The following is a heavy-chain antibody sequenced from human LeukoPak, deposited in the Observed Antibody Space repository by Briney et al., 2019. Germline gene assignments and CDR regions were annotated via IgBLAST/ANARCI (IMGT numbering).Heavy chain of an antibody. CDR3: AMDFWSTVTTE. D-gene: IGHD4-17*01. Sequence: GGSLRLSCAASGFTFSSYAMSWVRQAPGKGLEWVSAISGSGGSTYYADSVKGRFTISRDNSKNTLYLQMNSLRPEDTAVYYCAMDFWSTVTTEWGQGTLVTVSS. V-gene: IGHV3-23*01. CDR2: ISGSGGST. CDR1: GFTFSSYA. J-gene: IGHJ4*01.